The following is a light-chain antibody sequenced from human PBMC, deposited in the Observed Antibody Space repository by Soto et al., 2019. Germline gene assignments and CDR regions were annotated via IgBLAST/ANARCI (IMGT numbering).Light chain of an antibody. J-gene: IGKJ5*01. CDR2: AAS. CDR1: QGIDSS. Sequence: DIQMTQSPSTLAASVGDSVTRTCRASQGIDSSFAWYQQKPGKAPKLLIYAASSLQSGVPSRFSGSGSGTDFTLTISSLQPEEFATYYCKQLHDYPITFGKGTRLEIK. CDR3: KQLHDYPIT. V-gene: IGKV1-9*01.